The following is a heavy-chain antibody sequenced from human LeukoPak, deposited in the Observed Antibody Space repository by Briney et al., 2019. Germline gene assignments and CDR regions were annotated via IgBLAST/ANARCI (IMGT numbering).Heavy chain of an antibody. Sequence: ASLKVSCKASGYTFTGYYMHWVRQAPGQGLEWMGWINPNSGGTNYAQKFQGRVAMTRDTSISTAYMELRRLRSDDTAVYYCAREGDDRYDYVWGSYRQYYFDYWGQGTLVTVSS. CDR2: INPNSGGT. CDR3: AREGDDRYDYVWGSYRQYYFDY. J-gene: IGHJ4*02. CDR1: GYTFTGYY. V-gene: IGHV1-2*02. D-gene: IGHD3-16*02.